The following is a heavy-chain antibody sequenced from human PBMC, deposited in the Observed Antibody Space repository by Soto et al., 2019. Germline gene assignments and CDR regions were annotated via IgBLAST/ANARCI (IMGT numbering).Heavy chain of an antibody. V-gene: IGHV1-69*13. D-gene: IGHD2-2*02. CDR3: ATRYCSSTSCYTRYYDMDV. CDR1: GGTFSSYA. Sequence: GASVKVSCKASGGTFSSYAISWVRQAPGQGLEWMGGIIPIFGTANYAQKFQGRVTITADESTSTAYMELSSLRSEDTAVYYCATRYCSSTSCYTRYYDMDVWGQGTTVTVSS. J-gene: IGHJ6*02. CDR2: IIPIFGTA.